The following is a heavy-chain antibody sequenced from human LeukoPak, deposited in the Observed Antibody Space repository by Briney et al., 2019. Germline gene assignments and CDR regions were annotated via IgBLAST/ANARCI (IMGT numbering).Heavy chain of an antibody. D-gene: IGHD3/OR15-3a*01. Sequence: GGSLRLSCGVSGFSVTTTYMTWVRQAPGKGLEWVSLIFGESMTTYADSVKGRFTISRDSSKNTVYLQMNRLRAEDTAMYLCVRDKGLGRTERFDSWGQGTLVTVST. V-gene: IGHV3-53*01. CDR1: GFSVTTTY. CDR3: VRDKGLGRTERFDS. J-gene: IGHJ4*02. CDR2: IFGESMT.